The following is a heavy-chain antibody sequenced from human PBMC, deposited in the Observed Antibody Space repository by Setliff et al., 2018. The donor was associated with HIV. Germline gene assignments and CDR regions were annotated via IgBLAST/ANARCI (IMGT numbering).Heavy chain of an antibody. V-gene: IGHV3-23*01. D-gene: IGHD5-18*01. CDR3: ATRIQLCY. CDR1: GFTFRTYG. CDR2: ISGSGGTT. Sequence: GGSLRLSCAASGFTFRTYGTHWVRQAPGKGLEWVSAISGSGGTTYYADSVKGRFTISRDNSKNTLYLQMNSLRAEDTAVYYCATRIQLCYWGQGTLVTVSS. J-gene: IGHJ4*02.